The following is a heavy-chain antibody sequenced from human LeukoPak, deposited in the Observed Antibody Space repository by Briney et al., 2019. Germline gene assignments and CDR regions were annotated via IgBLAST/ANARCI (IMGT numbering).Heavy chain of an antibody. CDR3: ANAYYDILTGHYRW. V-gene: IGHV3-30*18. J-gene: IGHJ4*02. Sequence: GGSLRLSCAASGFTFSSYGMHWVRQAPGKGLEWVAVISYDGSNKYYADSVKGRFTISRDNSKNTLYLQMNSLRAEDTAVYYCANAYYDILTGHYRWWGQGTLVTVSS. D-gene: IGHD3-9*01. CDR2: ISYDGSNK. CDR1: GFTFSSYG.